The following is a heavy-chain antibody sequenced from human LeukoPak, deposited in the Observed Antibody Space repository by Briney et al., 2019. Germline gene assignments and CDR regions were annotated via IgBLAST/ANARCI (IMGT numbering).Heavy chain of an antibody. V-gene: IGHV3-74*01. D-gene: IGHD2-2*01. CDR1: GFTFSTYC. CDR2: ICTDETTI. Sequence: PGRSLRLSCAASGFTFSTYCMHWVRQPPGKGLVWVSQICTDETTIRNADSVKGRFTISRDNAKNTLYLQMSSLRVEDTAVYYCVRGVPVTPGIDYWGQGTLVTVSS. J-gene: IGHJ4*02. CDR3: VRGVPVTPGIDY.